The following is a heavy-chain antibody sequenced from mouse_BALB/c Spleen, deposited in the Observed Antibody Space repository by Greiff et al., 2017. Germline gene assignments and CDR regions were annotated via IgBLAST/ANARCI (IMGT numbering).Heavy chain of an antibody. CDR3: ANEGTWTVRAAMDY. J-gene: IGHJ4*01. CDR2: IYPYNGGT. D-gene: IGHD3-3*01. V-gene: IGHV1S29*02. CDR1: GYTFTDYN. Sequence: EVQLQESGPELVKPGASVKISCKASGYTFTDYNMHWVKQSHGKSLEWIGYIYPYNGGTGYNQKFKSKATLTVDNSSSTAYMELRRLTSEDSADYAGANEGTWTVRAAMDYWGQGTLVTVSA.